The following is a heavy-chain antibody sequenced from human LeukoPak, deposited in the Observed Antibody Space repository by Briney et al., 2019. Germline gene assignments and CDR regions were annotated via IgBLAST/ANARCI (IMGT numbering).Heavy chain of an antibody. D-gene: IGHD6-19*01. CDR2: INSDGSNT. J-gene: IGHJ4*02. Sequence: GSLRLSCAASGFTLSSYWMHWVRQAPGKGLVWVSRINSDGSNTAYADSVKGRFTISRDNAKNTLYLQMNSLRAEDTAVYYCAKVRPRDSSGCGDYWGQGTLVTVSS. CDR3: AKVRPRDSSGCGDY. V-gene: IGHV3-74*01. CDR1: GFTLSSYW.